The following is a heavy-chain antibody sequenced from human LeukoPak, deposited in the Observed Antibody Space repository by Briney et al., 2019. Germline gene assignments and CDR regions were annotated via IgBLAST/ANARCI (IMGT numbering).Heavy chain of an antibody. J-gene: IGHJ4*02. D-gene: IGHD2-15*01. CDR3: AKDRVGGSSYHLDY. V-gene: IGHV3-9*01. CDR1: GFSFDDYA. CDR2: IIWSSGSI. Sequence: GGSLRLSCAASGFSFDDYAMHWVRQAPGKGLEWVSGIIWSSGSIGYADSVKGRFTISRDNAKNSLYLQMNSLRPEDTALYYCAKDRVGGSSYHLDYWGQGTLVTVSS.